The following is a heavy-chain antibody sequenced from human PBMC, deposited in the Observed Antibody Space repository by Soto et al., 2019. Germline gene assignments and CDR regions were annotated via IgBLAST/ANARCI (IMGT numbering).Heavy chain of an antibody. CDR3: ARTAYSSGWSAEYFQH. CDR1: GYSFTSYW. Sequence: EVQLVQSGAEVKKPGESLKISCKGSGYSFTSYWIGWVRQMPGKGLEWMGIIYPGDSDTRYSPSFQGQVTISADKSISTAYLQWSSLKASDTAMYYCARTAYSSGWSAEYFQHWGQGTLVTVSS. V-gene: IGHV5-51*03. D-gene: IGHD6-19*01. CDR2: IYPGDSDT. J-gene: IGHJ1*01.